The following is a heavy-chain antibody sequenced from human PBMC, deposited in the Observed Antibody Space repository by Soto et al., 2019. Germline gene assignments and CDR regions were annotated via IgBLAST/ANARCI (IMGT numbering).Heavy chain of an antibody. D-gene: IGHD6-19*01. CDR1: GFTFDDYA. CDR3: ARSTYSSGSGWYVDY. V-gene: IGHV3-9*01. CDR2: ISWNSGSI. Sequence: PGGSLRLSCAASGFTFDDYAMHWVRQAPGKGLEWVSGISWNSGSIGYADSEKGRFTISRDNAKNSLYLQMNSLRAEDTALYYCARSTYSSGSGWYVDYWGQGT. J-gene: IGHJ4*02.